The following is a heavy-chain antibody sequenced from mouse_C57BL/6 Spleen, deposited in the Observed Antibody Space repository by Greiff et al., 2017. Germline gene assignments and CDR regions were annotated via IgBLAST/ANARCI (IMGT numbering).Heavy chain of an antibody. CDR2: INPNNGGT. Sequence: VQLQQSGPELVKPGASVKMSCKASGYTFTDYNMHWVKQSHGKSLEWIGYINPNNGGTSYNQKFKGKATLTVNKSSRTAYMELRSLTSEESAVYYCARGAYYSNYDAMDDWGQGTSVTVSS. CDR3: ARGAYYSNYDAMDD. V-gene: IGHV1-22*01. D-gene: IGHD2-5*01. J-gene: IGHJ4*01. CDR1: GYTFTDYN.